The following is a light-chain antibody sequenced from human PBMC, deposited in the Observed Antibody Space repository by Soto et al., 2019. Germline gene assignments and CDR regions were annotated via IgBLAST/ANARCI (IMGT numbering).Light chain of an antibody. CDR3: QQYNSYPHT. Sequence: DIQMTQSPSTLSASVGDRVTITCRASQSISSWLAWYQQKPGKAPKLLIYKASSLESGVPSRFSASGSGTEFTLTISSLQPDDFATYYCQQYNSYPHTFGGGTKVEIK. CDR1: QSISSW. J-gene: IGKJ4*01. CDR2: KAS. V-gene: IGKV1-5*03.